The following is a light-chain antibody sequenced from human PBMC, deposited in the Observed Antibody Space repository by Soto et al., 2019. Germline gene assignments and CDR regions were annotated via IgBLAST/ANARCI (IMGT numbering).Light chain of an antibody. CDR1: SSDVGSYNL. J-gene: IGLJ1*01. V-gene: IGLV2-23*01. CDR2: EGS. Sequence: QSALTQPASVSGSPGQSITISCTGTSSDVGSYNLVSLYQQHPGKAPKLMIYEGSKRPSGVSNRFSGSKSGNTASLTISGLQAEDEADYYCFSYAGSSTFYVFGTGTKVTVL. CDR3: FSYAGSSTFYV.